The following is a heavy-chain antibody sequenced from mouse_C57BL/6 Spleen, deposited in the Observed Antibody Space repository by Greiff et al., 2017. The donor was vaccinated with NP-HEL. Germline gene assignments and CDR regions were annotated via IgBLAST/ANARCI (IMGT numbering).Heavy chain of an antibody. CDR2: IYPGGGNT. J-gene: IGHJ4*01. Sequence: VQLQQSGPELVKPGASVKISCKASGYSFTSYYIHWVKQRPGQGLEWIGWIYPGGGNTKYNEKFKGKATLTADTSSSTAYMQLSSLTSEDSAVYYCARTTVVAYFAMDYWGQGTSVTVSS. D-gene: IGHD1-1*01. V-gene: IGHV1-66*01. CDR3: ARTTVVAYFAMDY. CDR1: GYSFTSYY.